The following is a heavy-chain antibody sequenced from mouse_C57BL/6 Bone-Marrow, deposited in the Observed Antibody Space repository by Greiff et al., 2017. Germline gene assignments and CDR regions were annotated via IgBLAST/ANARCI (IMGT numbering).Heavy chain of an antibody. V-gene: IGHV1-81*01. CDR3: AIRRLLRYWYFDV. CDR1: GYTFTSYG. Sequence: QVQLQQSGAELARPGASVKLSCKASGYTFTSYGISWVKQRTGKGLEWIGEIYPRSGNTYYNEKFKGKATITADKSSSTAYMELRSLTSEDSAVCCCAIRRLLRYWYFDVWGTGTTVTVSS. CDR2: IYPRSGNT. J-gene: IGHJ1*03. D-gene: IGHD1-1*01.